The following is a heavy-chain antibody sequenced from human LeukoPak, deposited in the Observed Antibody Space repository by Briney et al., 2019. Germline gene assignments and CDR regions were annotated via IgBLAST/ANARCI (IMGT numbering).Heavy chain of an antibody. Sequence: GGSLRLSCAASGFTFSSYGMHWVRQAPGKGLAWVAFIRYDGSNKYYADSVKGRFTISRDNSKNTLYLQMNSLRAEDTAVYYCAKDHGSSWPLNYYYYYMDVWGKGTTVTISS. CDR1: GFTFSSYG. D-gene: IGHD6-13*01. CDR2: IRYDGSNK. CDR3: AKDHGSSWPLNYYYYYMDV. J-gene: IGHJ6*03. V-gene: IGHV3-30*02.